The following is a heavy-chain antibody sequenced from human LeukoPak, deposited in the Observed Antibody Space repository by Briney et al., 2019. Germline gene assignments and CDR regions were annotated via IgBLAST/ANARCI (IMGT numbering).Heavy chain of an antibody. Sequence: SVKVSCKASGGTFSSYAISWVRQAPGQGLEWMGGIIPIFGTANYAQKFQGRVTITADESTSTAYMELSSLRSEDTAVYYCARPAATYSAAFDYWGQGTLATVSS. CDR1: GGTFSSYA. CDR3: ARPAATYSAAFDY. CDR2: IIPIFGTA. D-gene: IGHD2-2*01. V-gene: IGHV1-69*01. J-gene: IGHJ4*02.